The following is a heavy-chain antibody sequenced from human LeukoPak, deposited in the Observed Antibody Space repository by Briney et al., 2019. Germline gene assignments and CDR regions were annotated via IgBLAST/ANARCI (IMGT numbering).Heavy chain of an antibody. Sequence: SETLSLTCTVSGGSISSGTYYWSWIRQPAGKGLEWIGRFYTSGSTNYNPSLKSRVTISVDTSKNQFSLKLTSVTAADTAVYYCARELPSTSLFSDYYHMDVWGKGTTVTVSS. CDR1: GGSISSGTYY. J-gene: IGHJ6*03. D-gene: IGHD2-2*01. V-gene: IGHV4-61*02. CDR3: ARELPSTSLFSDYYHMDV. CDR2: FYTSGST.